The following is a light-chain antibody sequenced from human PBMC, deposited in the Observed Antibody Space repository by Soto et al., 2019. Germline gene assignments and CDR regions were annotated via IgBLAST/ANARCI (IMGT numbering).Light chain of an antibody. CDR1: QGVSNY. CDR3: QKYNRVPPT. Sequence: DIQITQSPSSLSASVGDRVTITCRATQGVSNYLAWYQQKPGKVPQLLSSAASTLQSGVPSRFSGSGSGKDYTLTLSSLQPEDVATYYCQKYNRVPPTFGQGPKEEIK. CDR2: AAS. J-gene: IGKJ1*01. V-gene: IGKV1-27*01.